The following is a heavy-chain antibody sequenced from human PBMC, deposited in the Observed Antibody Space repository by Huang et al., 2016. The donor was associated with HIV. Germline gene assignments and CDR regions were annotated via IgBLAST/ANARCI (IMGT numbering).Heavy chain of an antibody. Sequence: QVHLQESGPGLVKPSETLSLTCTVSGGAVSSGSYYWSWIRQPPGKGLAWIGLIYYPGRPSYNPSLKSRVTISIDTSTHRFSLNLTSVTAADTAMYYCAAGLYQLWFDPWGQGTLVTVSS. J-gene: IGHJ5*02. V-gene: IGHV4-61*03. CDR1: GGAVSSGSYY. CDR3: AAGLYQLWFDP. D-gene: IGHD2-2*01. CDR2: IYYPGRP.